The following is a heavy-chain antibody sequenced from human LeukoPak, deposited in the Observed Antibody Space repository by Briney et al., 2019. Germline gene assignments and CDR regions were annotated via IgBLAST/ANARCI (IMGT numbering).Heavy chain of an antibody. D-gene: IGHD3-22*01. CDR3: ARGVAYYYDSSGYYPFDY. V-gene: IGHV3-23*01. J-gene: IGHJ4*02. Sequence: GGALRLSCAASGFTFSSYAMSWVRQAPGKGLEWVSAIRDSGSSTHYADSVKGRFTTSRDNSKNTLFLQMNSLRAEDTAVYYCARGVAYYYDSSGYYPFDYWGQGTLVTVSS. CDR2: IRDSGSST. CDR1: GFTFSSYA.